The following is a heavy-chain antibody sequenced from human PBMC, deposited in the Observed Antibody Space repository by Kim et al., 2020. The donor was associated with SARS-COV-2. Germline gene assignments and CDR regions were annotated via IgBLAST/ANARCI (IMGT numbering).Heavy chain of an antibody. D-gene: IGHD2-2*01. CDR2: ISSSSSYI. CDR1: GFTFSSYS. CDR3: ARVDCSSTSCYPPHYYGMDV. J-gene: IGHJ6*02. V-gene: IGHV3-21*01. Sequence: GGSLRLSCAASGFTFSSYSMNWVRQAPGKGLEWVSSISSSSSYIYYADSVKGRFTISRDNAKNSLYLQMNSLRAEDTAVYYCARVDCSSTSCYPPHYYGMDVWGQGTTVTVSS.